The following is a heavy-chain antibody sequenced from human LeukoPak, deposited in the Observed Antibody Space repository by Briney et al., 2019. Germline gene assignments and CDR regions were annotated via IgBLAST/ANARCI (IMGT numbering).Heavy chain of an antibody. J-gene: IGHJ4*02. CDR2: IYYSGTT. CDR1: GGYISSFYW. V-gene: IGHV4-4*02. D-gene: IGHD3-22*01. Sequence: SETLSLTCAVSGGYISSFYWWSWVRQPPGKGLEWIGEIYYSGTTNSNPSLKSRVAISVDKSNNQFSLRLSSVTAADTAVYYCARMVYDTSGYYPSFDYWGQGTLVTVSS. CDR3: ARMVYDTSGYYPSFDY.